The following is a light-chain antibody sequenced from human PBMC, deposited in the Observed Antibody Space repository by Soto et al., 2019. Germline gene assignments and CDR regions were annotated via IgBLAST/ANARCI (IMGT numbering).Light chain of an antibody. CDR3: QQYNNWPPWT. V-gene: IGKV3-15*01. CDR1: QSVSSN. CDR2: GAS. Sequence: EIVLTQSPATLSVSPGERATASCRSSQSVSSNLAWYQQKPGQAPRLLIYGASTRATGIPARFSGSGSGTEFTLTISSLQSEDFAVYYCQQYNNWPPWTFGQGTKVDIK. J-gene: IGKJ1*01.